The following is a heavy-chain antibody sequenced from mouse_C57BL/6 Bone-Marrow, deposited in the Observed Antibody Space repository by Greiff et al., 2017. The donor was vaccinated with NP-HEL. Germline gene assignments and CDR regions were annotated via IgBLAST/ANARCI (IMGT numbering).Heavy chain of an antibody. CDR3: ARWLHRGYAMDY. CDR2: ISNLAYSI. Sequence: EVQVVESGGGLVQPGGSLKLSCAASGFTFSDYGMAWVRQAPRKGPEWVAFISNLAYSIYYADTVTGRFPISRANAKNTLYLEMSSLRSEDTAMYYCARWLHRGYAMDYWGQGTSVTVSS. CDR1: GFTFSDYG. V-gene: IGHV5-15*01. D-gene: IGHD2-2*01. J-gene: IGHJ4*01.